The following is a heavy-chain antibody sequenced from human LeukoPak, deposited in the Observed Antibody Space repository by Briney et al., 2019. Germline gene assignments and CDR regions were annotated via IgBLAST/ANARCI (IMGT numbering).Heavy chain of an antibody. V-gene: IGHV1-2*02. D-gene: IGHD2/OR15-2a*01. CDR1: GYSFTDYY. J-gene: IGHJ4*02. CDR2: INPNSGGT. CDR3: AKDVYATAWYYFHC. Sequence: ASVKVSCKASGYSFTDYYIHWVRQAPGQGLGWMGWINPNSGGTNYAQKFQGRVTMTRDTSISTVYMELSSLRSDDTAVYYCAKDVYATAWYYFHCWGQGTLVTVSS.